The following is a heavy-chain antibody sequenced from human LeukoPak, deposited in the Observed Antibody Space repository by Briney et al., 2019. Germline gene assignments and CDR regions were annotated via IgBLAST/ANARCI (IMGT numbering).Heavy chain of an antibody. V-gene: IGHV4-39*07. D-gene: IGHD2-15*01. Sequence: SETLSLTCTVSVGSIGRSSYYWGWIRQPPGKGLEWIGNIYYNGNKDYNPSLKSRVTISVDTSKNQSSLKLSSVTAADTAVYYCARVAAKTVDYWGQGTLVTVSS. J-gene: IGHJ4*02. CDR2: IYYNGNK. CDR3: ARVAAKTVDY. CDR1: VGSIGRSSYY.